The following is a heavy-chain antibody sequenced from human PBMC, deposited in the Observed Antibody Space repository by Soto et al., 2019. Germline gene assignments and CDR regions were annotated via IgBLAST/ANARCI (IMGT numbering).Heavy chain of an antibody. V-gene: IGHV3-11*01. D-gene: IGHD3-16*01. CDR1: GFTFSDYN. CDR2: LSGSAATDE. J-gene: IGHJ4*02. CDR3: AGGANGGEYPLFAA. Sequence: QVRLVESGGGLVKPGGSLRLSCAASGFTFSDYNMNWIRHVPGKGREWISYLSGSAATDEYYARSVKGRFTISRDNAKTSLYLEMNSLGAEHSAVYYCAGGANGGEYPLFAAWGQGTLVTVSS.